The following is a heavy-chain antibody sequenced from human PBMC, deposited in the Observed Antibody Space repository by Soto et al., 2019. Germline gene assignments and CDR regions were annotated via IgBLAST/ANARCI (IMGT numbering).Heavy chain of an antibody. CDR1: GGSISSYY. D-gene: IGHD1-26*01. V-gene: IGHV4-59*01. CDR3: ARTHSGSYYLSWFDP. J-gene: IGHJ5*02. CDR2: IYYSGST. Sequence: SETLSLTCTVSGGSISSYYWSWIRQPPGKGLEWIGYIYYSGSTNYNPSLKSRVTISVDTSKNQFSLKLSSVTAADTAVYYCARTHSGSYYLSWFDPWGQGTLVTVS.